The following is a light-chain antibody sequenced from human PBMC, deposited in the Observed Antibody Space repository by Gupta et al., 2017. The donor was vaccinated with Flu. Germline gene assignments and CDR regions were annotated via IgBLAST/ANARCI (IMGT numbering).Light chain of an antibody. J-gene: IGKJ2*01. Sequence: DIQMTQSPSSLSASVGDRVTITCRASQTLHGYLNWYQQIPGKAPNLLVSAASNLQSGVPSRFRGDGPATDFTLTITGLQPEDFATYYCQQSFSTPYTFGHGTKLQIK. CDR2: AAS. CDR3: QQSFSTPYT. V-gene: IGKV1-39*01. CDR1: QTLHGY.